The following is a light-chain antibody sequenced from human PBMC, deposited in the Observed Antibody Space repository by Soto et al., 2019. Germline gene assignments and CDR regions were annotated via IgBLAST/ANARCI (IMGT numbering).Light chain of an antibody. CDR3: SSYAVAVVL. Sequence: QSALTQPSSVSGSPGQSITISCTGTSRDIGDYNYVSWYQQSPGKAPRLMIYDVSSRASGVSSRFSGSKSGNTASLTISGLQPDDEADYYCSSYAVAVVLFGGGTKVPS. CDR2: DVS. CDR1: SRDIGDYNY. V-gene: IGLV2-14*03. J-gene: IGLJ3*02.